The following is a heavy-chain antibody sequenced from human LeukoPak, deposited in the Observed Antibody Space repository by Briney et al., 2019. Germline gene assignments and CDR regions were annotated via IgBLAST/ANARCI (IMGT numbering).Heavy chain of an antibody. D-gene: IGHD6-13*01. CDR3: ARARSSSPVSFDY. V-gene: IGHV4-59*02. CDR2: IYYTGST. Sequence: SETLSLTCTVSGGSVSSYYWNWVRQPPGKGLEWVGYIYYTGSTNYNPSLKRQVTISVDTSKTQFSLNLSSVTAADTAVYYCARARSSSPVSFDYWGQGTLVTVSS. J-gene: IGHJ4*02. CDR1: GGSVSSYY.